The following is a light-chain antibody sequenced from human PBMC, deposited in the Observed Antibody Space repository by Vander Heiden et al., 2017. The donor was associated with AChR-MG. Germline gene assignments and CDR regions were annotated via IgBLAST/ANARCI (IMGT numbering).Light chain of an antibody. CDR2: DAS. V-gene: IGKV1-33*01. CDR1: QDISSY. J-gene: IGKJ2*01. CDR3: QQYENLPRT. Sequence: DIPITQSPSSLSASVGDRVTITCQASQDISSYLNWYQQKPGKAPKLLIYDASNLETGVPSRFSGSGSGTDFTFTISSLQPEDIATYYCQQYENLPRTFGQGTKLEIK.